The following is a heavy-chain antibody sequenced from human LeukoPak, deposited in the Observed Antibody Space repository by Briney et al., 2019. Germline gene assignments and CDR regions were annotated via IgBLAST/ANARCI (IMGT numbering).Heavy chain of an antibody. CDR3: ARAGITMVRAVTEYNWFDP. Sequence: GGSLRLSCAASGFTFSSYWMSWVRQAPGKGLEWVANIKQDGSEKYYVDSVKGRFTISRDNAKNSLYLQMNSLRAEDTAVYYCARAGITMVRAVTEYNWFDPWGQGTLVTVSS. CDR1: GFTFSSYW. J-gene: IGHJ5*02. CDR2: IKQDGSEK. V-gene: IGHV3-7*03. D-gene: IGHD3-10*01.